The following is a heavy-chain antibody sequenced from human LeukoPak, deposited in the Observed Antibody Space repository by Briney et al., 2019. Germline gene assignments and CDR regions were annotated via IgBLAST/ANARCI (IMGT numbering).Heavy chain of an antibody. CDR2: ISYDGSNK. CDR1: GFTFSSYA. D-gene: IGHD4-23*01. J-gene: IGHJ5*02. V-gene: IGHV3-30-3*01. Sequence: GGSLRLSCAASGFTFSSYAMHWVRQAPGKGLEWVAVISYDGSNKYYADSVKGRFTISRDNSKNTLYLQMNSLRAEDTAVYYCARGYGGNPWGQGTLVTVSS. CDR3: ARGYGGNP.